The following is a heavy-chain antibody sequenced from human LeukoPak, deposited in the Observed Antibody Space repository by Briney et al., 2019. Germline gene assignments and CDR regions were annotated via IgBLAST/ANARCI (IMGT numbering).Heavy chain of an antibody. V-gene: IGHV1-69*13. J-gene: IGHJ4*02. CDR2: IIPIFGTA. D-gene: IGHD1-26*01. Sequence: SVKVSCKASGYTFTDYYIHWVRQAPGQGLEWMGGIIPIFGTANYAQKFQGRVTITADESTSTAYMELSSLRSEDTAVYYCARDLRGGSFSGDFDYWGQGTLVTVSS. CDR3: ARDLRGGSFSGDFDY. CDR1: GYTFTDYY.